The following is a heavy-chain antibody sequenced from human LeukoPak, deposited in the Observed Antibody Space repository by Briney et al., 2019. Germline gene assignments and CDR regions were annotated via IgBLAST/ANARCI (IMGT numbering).Heavy chain of an antibody. V-gene: IGHV4-39*07. Sequence: PSETLSLTCTVSGGSISSSSYYWGWIRQPPGKGLEWIGSIYYSGSTNYNPSLKSRVTILVDTSKNQFSLKLSSVTAADTAVYYCARRRVTMVRGVIGSYYYYYYMDVWGKGTTVTISS. CDR2: IYYSGST. D-gene: IGHD3-10*01. CDR3: ARRRVTMVRGVIGSYYYYYYMDV. J-gene: IGHJ6*03. CDR1: GGSISSSSYY.